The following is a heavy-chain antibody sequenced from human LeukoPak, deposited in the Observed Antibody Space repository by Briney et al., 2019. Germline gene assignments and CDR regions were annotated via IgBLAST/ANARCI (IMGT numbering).Heavy chain of an antibody. CDR3: ARDQKAYYYDSSGYLRD. Sequence: EASVKVSCKTFGYTFTSNYMHWVRQAPGQGPEWMGVISPSGGSTTYAQKFQGRVTLTRDMSTSTDYMELRSLRSDDTAVYYCARDQKAYYYDSSGYLRDWGQGTLVTVSS. CDR2: ISPSGGST. CDR1: GYTFTSNY. D-gene: IGHD3-22*01. J-gene: IGHJ4*02. V-gene: IGHV1-46*01.